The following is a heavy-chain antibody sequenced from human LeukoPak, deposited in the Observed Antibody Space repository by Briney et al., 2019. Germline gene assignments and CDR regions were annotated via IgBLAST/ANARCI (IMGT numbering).Heavy chain of an antibody. CDR1: GGSFSGYY. J-gene: IGHJ5*02. V-gene: IGHV4-34*01. Sequence: SETLSLTCAVYGGSFSGYYWSWIRQPPGKGLEWIGEINHSGSTNYNPSLKSRVTISVDTSKNQFSLKLSSVTAADTAVYYCARDRSRYFDWLDNWFDPWGQGTLVTVSS. CDR2: INHSGST. CDR3: ARDRSRYFDWLDNWFDP. D-gene: IGHD3-9*01.